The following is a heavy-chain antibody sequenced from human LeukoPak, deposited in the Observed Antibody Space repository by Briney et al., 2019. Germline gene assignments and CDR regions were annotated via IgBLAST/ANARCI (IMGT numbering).Heavy chain of an antibody. J-gene: IGHJ4*02. CDR1: GGSISSGGYY. V-gene: IGHV4-30-2*01. CDR3: AREYGDYGELFDY. D-gene: IGHD4-17*01. CDR2: IYHSGST. Sequence: PSETLSLTCTVSGGSISSGGYYWSWIRQPPGKGLEWIGYIYHSGSTYYNPSLKSRVTISVDTSKNQFSLKLSSVTVADTAVYYCAREYGDYGELFDYWGQGTLVTVSS.